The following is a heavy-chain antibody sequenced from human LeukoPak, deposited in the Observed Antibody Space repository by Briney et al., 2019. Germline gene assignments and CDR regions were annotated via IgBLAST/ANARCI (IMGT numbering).Heavy chain of an antibody. Sequence: GESLKISCKDSGYSFTNYWIGWVRQMPGKGLEWMGIIYPGDSHTRYSPSFQGQVTISADKSIGTAYLQWSSLKASDTATYYCAGGPTVYGMDVWGQGTTVTVSS. J-gene: IGHJ6*02. CDR1: GYSFTNYW. CDR3: AGGPTVYGMDV. CDR2: IYPGDSHT. D-gene: IGHD2-15*01. V-gene: IGHV5-51*01.